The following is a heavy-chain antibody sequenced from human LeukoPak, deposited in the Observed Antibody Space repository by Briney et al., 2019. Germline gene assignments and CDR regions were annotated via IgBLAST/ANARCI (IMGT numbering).Heavy chain of an antibody. J-gene: IGHJ4*02. CDR3: ARGFLGSYCH. CDR1: GGTFSSYA. V-gene: IGHV1-69*04. CDR2: IIPILGIA. Sequence: SVKVSCKASGGTFSSYAISWVRQAPGQGLEWMGRIIPILGIANYAQKFQGRVTTTADKSTSTAYMELSSLRSEDTAVYYCARGFLGSYCHWGQGTLVTVSS. D-gene: IGHD3-10*01.